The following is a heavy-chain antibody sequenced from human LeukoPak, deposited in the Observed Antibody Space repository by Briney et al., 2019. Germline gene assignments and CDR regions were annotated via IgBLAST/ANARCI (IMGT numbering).Heavy chain of an antibody. CDR2: IYYSGST. V-gene: IGHV4-39*01. CDR1: GGSISSSSYY. J-gene: IGHJ5*02. D-gene: IGHD3-3*01. CDR3: ASYYYDFWSGSRGWFDP. Sequence: SETLSLTCTVSGGSISSSSYYWGWIRQPPGKGLEWIGSIYYSGSTYYNPSLKSRVTISVDTSKNQFSLKLSSVTAADTAVYYCASYYYDFWSGSRGWFDPWGQGTLVTVSS.